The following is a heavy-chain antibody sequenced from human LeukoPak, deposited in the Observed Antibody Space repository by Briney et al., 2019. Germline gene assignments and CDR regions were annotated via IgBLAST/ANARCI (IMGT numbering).Heavy chain of an antibody. V-gene: IGHV4-30-2*01. D-gene: IGHD6-13*01. CDR2: IYHSGST. J-gene: IGHJ4*02. CDR1: GGSISSGGYS. CDR3: ARDDPSSWQLDY. Sequence: SQTLSLTCAVSGGSISSGGYSWSWIRQPPGKGLEWIGYIYHSGSTYYNPSLKSRVTISVDKSKNQFSLKLSSVTAADTAVYYCARDDPSSWQLDYWGQGTLVTVSS.